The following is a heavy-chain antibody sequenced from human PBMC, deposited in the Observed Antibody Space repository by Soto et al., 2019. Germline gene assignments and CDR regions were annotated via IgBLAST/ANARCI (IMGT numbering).Heavy chain of an antibody. CDR1: GGSFSGYY. V-gene: IGHV4-34*01. CDR2: INHSGST. Sequence: QVQLQQWGAGLLKPSETLSLTCAVYGGSFSGYYWSWIRQPPGKGLEWIGEINHSGSTNYNPSLKSRVTISVDTSKNQFSLKLSSMTAADTAVYYCAGIVVVPAAMIHVIDYWGQGTLVTVSS. D-gene: IGHD2-2*01. J-gene: IGHJ4*02. CDR3: AGIVVVPAAMIHVIDY.